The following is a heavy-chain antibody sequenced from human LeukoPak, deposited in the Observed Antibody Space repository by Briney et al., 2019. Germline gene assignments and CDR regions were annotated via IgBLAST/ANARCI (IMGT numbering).Heavy chain of an antibody. J-gene: IGHJ4*02. D-gene: IGHD6-13*01. CDR3: ARGHRAAAHDY. Sequence: PSETLSLTCAVYGGSFSGYYWSWIRQPPGKGLEWIGEINHSGSTNYNPSLKSRVTISVDTSKNQFSLKLSSVTAADTAVYYCARGHRAAAHDYWGQGTLVSVSS. CDR1: GGSFSGYY. V-gene: IGHV4-34*01. CDR2: INHSGST.